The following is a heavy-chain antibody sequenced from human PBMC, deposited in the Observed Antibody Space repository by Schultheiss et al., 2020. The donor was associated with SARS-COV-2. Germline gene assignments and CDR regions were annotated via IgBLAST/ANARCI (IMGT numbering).Heavy chain of an antibody. CDR2: ISSSSSYI. Sequence: GGSLRLSCAASGFTFSSYSMNWVRQAPGKGLEWVSSISSSSSYIYYADSVKGRFTISRDNAKNSLYLQMISLRADDTAVYYCARDFDWSHDFWGQGTLVTVSS. CDR1: GFTFSSYS. D-gene: IGHD2-21*01. CDR3: ARDFDWSHDF. V-gene: IGHV3-21*01. J-gene: IGHJ4*02.